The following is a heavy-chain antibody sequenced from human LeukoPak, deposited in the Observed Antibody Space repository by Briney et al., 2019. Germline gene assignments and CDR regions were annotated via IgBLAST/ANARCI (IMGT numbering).Heavy chain of an antibody. Sequence: SETLSLTCTVSGGSISSSSYYWGWIRQPPGKGLEWIGEINHSGSTNYNPSLKSRVTISVGTSKNQFSLKLSSVTAADTAVYYCARHVSSGYSHYYFDYWGQGTLVTVSS. V-gene: IGHV4-39*01. CDR1: GGSISSSSYY. J-gene: IGHJ4*02. D-gene: IGHD3-22*01. CDR2: INHSGST. CDR3: ARHVSSGYSHYYFDY.